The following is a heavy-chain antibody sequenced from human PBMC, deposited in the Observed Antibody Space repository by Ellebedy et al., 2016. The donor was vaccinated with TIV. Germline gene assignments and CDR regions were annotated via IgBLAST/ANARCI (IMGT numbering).Heavy chain of an antibody. CDR2: FDPEDGET. V-gene: IGHV1-24*01. J-gene: IGHJ5*02. Sequence: AASVKVSCKVSGYTLTELSMHWVRQAPGKGLEWMGGFDPEDGETIYAQKFQGRVTMTRNTSISTAYMELSSLISEDTAVYYCARVEKEQWLVTTHWFDPWGQGTLVTVSS. CDR1: GYTLTELS. D-gene: IGHD6-19*01. CDR3: ARVEKEQWLVTTHWFDP.